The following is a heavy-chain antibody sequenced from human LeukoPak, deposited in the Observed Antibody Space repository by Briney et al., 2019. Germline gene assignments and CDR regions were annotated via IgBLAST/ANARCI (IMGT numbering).Heavy chain of an antibody. Sequence: GGSLRLSCAASGFTFSTYSMNWVRKAPGKGLEWASYISSSSSTINYADSVKGRFTISRDNAKNSLYLQMNSLRAEDTAVYYCARGSTYYDSSGQVPFDYWGQGTLVTVSS. J-gene: IGHJ4*02. CDR3: ARGSTYYDSSGQVPFDY. CDR2: ISSSSSTI. CDR1: GFTFSTYS. V-gene: IGHV3-48*01. D-gene: IGHD3-22*01.